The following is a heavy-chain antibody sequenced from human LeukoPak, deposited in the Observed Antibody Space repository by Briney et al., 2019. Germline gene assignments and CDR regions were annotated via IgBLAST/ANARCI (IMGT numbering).Heavy chain of an antibody. Sequence: PGGSLRLSCAASGFTFSNAWMSWVRQAPGKGLEWVGRIKSKTDGGTTDYAAPVKGRFTISRDDSKNTLHLQMNNLRAEDTAVYYCAKGRVIFPAAMHYWGQGTLVTVSS. CDR2: IKSKTDGGTT. CDR3: AKGRVIFPAAMHY. J-gene: IGHJ4*02. CDR1: GFTFSNAW. V-gene: IGHV3-15*01. D-gene: IGHD2-2*01.